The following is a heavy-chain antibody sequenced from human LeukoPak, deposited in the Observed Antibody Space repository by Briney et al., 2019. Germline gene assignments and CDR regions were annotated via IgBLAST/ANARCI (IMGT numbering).Heavy chain of an antibody. CDR2: ISGSGGST. D-gene: IGHD6-19*01. V-gene: IGHV3-23*01. CDR3: ARVKGSGCYEVDY. Sequence: GGSLRLSCAASGFTFSSYAMSWVRQAPGKGLEWVSAISGSGGSTYYADSVKGRFTISRDNAKNSLNLQMNSLRAEDTAVYYCARVKGSGCYEVDYWGQGTLVTVSS. CDR1: GFTFSSYA. J-gene: IGHJ4*02.